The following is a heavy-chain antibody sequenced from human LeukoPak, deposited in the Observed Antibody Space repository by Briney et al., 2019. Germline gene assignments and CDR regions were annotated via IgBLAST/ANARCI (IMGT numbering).Heavy chain of an antibody. CDR1: GYTFTSYG. J-gene: IGHJ3*02. D-gene: IGHD6-13*01. CDR2: ISAYNGNT. CDR3: AREYSSSSTDAFDI. Sequence: GASVKVPCKASGYTFTSYGISWVRQAPGQGLEWMGWISAYNGNTNYAQKLQGRVTMTTDTSTSTAYMELRSLRSDDTAVYYCAREYSSSSTDAFDIWGQGTMVTVSS. V-gene: IGHV1-18*01.